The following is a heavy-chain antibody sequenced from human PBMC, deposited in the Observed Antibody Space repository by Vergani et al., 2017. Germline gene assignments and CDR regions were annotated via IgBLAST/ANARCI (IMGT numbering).Heavy chain of an antibody. J-gene: IGHJ4*02. Sequence: EVQLVESGGGLVQPGGSLRLSCAASGFTFSSYSMNWVRQAPGKGLEWVSYISSSSSTIYYADSVKGRFTISRDNSKNTLYLQMNSLRAEDTAVYYCAGDSLAAAGTMGYWGQGTLVTVSS. CDR2: ISSSSSTI. CDR1: GFTFSSYS. CDR3: AGDSLAAAGTMGY. V-gene: IGHV3-48*01. D-gene: IGHD6-13*01.